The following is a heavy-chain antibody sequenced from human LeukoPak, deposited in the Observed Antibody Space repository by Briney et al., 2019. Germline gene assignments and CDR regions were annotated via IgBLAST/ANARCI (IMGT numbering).Heavy chain of an antibody. D-gene: IGHD2-8*02. CDR2: IFPSGGEI. J-gene: IGHJ4*02. CDR3: ATYRQVLLPFES. Sequence: GGSLRLSCAASGFTVSSNYMTWVRQAPGKGLEWVSSIFPSGGEIHYADSVRGRFTISRDNSKSTLSLQMNSLRAEDTAIYYCATYRQVLLPFESWGQGTLVTVSS. V-gene: IGHV3-53*01. CDR1: GFTVSSNY.